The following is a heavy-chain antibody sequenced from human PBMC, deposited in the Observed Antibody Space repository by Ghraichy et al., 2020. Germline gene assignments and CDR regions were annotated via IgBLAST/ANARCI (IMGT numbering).Heavy chain of an antibody. D-gene: IGHD3-10*01. CDR2: IKQDGGER. V-gene: IGHV3-7*04. Sequence: GGSLRLSCAASGFTFSSYWITWARQAPGKGLEWVANIKQDGGERYYVDSVKGRFTISRDNAKNSLYLQMNSLRAGDTAVYYCARDRSYYGSGSQYNFGFAFDIWGQGTMVTVSS. CDR3: ARDRSYYGSGSQYNFGFAFDI. CDR1: GFTFSSYW. J-gene: IGHJ3*02.